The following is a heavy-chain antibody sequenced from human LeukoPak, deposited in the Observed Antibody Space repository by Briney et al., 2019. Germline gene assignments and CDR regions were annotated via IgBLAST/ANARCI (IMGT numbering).Heavy chain of an antibody. V-gene: IGHV3-30*03. J-gene: IGHJ4*02. CDR2: ISYDGSNK. Sequence: GGSLRLSCAASGFTFSSYGMHWVRQAPGKGLEWVAVISYDGSNKYYADSVKGRFTISGDNSKNTLYLQMNSLRAEDTAVYYCATDYYDSRFDYWGQGTLVTVSS. CDR1: GFTFSSYG. D-gene: IGHD3-3*01. CDR3: ATDYYDSRFDY.